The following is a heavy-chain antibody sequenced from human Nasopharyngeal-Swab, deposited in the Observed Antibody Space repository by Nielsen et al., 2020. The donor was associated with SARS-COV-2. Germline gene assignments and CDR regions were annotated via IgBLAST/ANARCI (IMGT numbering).Heavy chain of an antibody. D-gene: IGHD2-15*01. CDR2: ISYDGSNK. J-gene: IGHJ4*02. Sequence: GESLKISCVASGFTFSSYAMHWVRQAPGKGLEWVAVISYDGSNKYYADSVKGRFTISRDNSKNTLYLQMNSLRAEDTAVYYCARDDSADYWGQGTLVTVSS. V-gene: IGHV3-30-3*01. CDR1: GFTFSSYA. CDR3: ARDDSADY.